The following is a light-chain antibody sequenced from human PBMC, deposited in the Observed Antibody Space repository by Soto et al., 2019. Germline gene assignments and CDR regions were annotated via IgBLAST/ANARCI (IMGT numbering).Light chain of an antibody. CDR3: QPYDTIPFP. CDR2: GAS. Sequence: DIQMTQSPSSLSASVGDRVTITCRASQNISNGLAWFQQKPRKAPKSLIYGASTLESGVPSRFSGSGSMTDFPLTISSLQTEDFATYYCQPYDTIPFPFGGGTKVEI. CDR1: QNISNG. J-gene: IGKJ4*01. V-gene: IGKV1-16*01.